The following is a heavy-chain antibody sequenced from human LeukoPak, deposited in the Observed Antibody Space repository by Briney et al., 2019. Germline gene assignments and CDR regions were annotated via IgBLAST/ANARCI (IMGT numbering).Heavy chain of an antibody. J-gene: IGHJ4*02. Sequence: PGGSLRLSCAASGFTFSNYAMGWVRQAPGKGLEWVSSIRGTVDNTHYADAVKGRFTISRDTSKNTLYLQMNSLRADDTAGYYCAKASTRDTGYYFDSWGQGTLVTVSS. V-gene: IGHV3-23*01. CDR1: GFTFSNYA. D-gene: IGHD3-9*01. CDR2: IRGTVDNT. CDR3: AKASTRDTGYYFDS.